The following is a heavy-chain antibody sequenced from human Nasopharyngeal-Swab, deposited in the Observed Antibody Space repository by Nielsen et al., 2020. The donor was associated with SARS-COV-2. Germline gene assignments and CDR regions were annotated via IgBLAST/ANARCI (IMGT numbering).Heavy chain of an antibody. J-gene: IGHJ4*02. CDR1: GFTFSPYT. D-gene: IGHD6-19*01. V-gene: IGHV3-69-1*02. Sequence: GGSLRLSCATSGFTFSPYTMTWVRQAPGKGLQWISYITSGNSVQYADSVRGRFTISRDNAKNSLYLQMNSLTAEDTAVYYCARDSTSGPYFDHWGQGTLVTVSS. CDR2: ITSGNSV. CDR3: ARDSTSGPYFDH.